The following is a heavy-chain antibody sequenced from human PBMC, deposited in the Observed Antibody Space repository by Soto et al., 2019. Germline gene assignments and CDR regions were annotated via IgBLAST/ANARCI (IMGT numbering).Heavy chain of an antibody. D-gene: IGHD3-9*01. Sequence: QVQLVESGGGLVKPGGSLRLSCVASAFTFSDYYMSWIRQAPGKGLEWVSYISATSSYTNYADSVKGRFTISRDNXKNSLYLQMNSLRAEDTAVYYCARDLTGHQYYFDLWGQGTLVTVSS. CDR1: AFTFSDYY. CDR2: ISATSSYT. J-gene: IGHJ4*02. V-gene: IGHV3-11*05. CDR3: ARDLTGHQYYFDL.